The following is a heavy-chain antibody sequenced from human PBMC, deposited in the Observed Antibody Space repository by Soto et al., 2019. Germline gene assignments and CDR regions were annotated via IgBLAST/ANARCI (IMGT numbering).Heavy chain of an antibody. Sequence: PGGSLRLSCAASGFTFSDYYMSWIRQAPGKGLEWVSYISSSGSTIYYADSVKGRFTISRDSAKNSLYLQMNSLRAEDTAVYYCARDRGRQLVLDYYYYMDVWGKGTTVTVSS. CDR1: GFTFSDYY. CDR2: ISSSGSTI. J-gene: IGHJ6*03. D-gene: IGHD6-13*01. V-gene: IGHV3-11*01. CDR3: ARDRGRQLVLDYYYYMDV.